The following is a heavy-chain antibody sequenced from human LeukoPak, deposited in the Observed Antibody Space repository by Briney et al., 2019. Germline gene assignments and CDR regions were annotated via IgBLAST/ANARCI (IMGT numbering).Heavy chain of an antibody. V-gene: IGHV1-69*13. D-gene: IGHD4-17*01. CDR1: GYTFTSYG. J-gene: IGHJ3*02. CDR3: AIYGDYVSAFDI. Sequence: GASVKVSCKASGYTFTSYGISWVRQAPGQGLEWMGGIIPIFGTANYAQKFQGRVTITADESTSTAYMELSSLRSEDTAVYYCAIYGDYVSAFDIWGQGTMVTVSS. CDR2: IIPIFGTA.